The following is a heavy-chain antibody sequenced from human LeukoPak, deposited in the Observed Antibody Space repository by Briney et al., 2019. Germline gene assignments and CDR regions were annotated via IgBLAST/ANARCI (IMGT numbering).Heavy chain of an antibody. J-gene: IGHJ3*02. D-gene: IGHD4-17*01. CDR3: AKDPNGEYVGAFDM. V-gene: IGHV1-69*05. Sequence: GSSVKVSCKASGGTFSSYAICWVRQAPGQGLEWMGGIIPIFGTANYAQKFQGRVTITTDESTSTAYMELSSLRSEDTAVYYCAKDPNGEYVGAFDMWGQGTMVTASS. CDR2: IIPIFGTA. CDR1: GGTFSSYA.